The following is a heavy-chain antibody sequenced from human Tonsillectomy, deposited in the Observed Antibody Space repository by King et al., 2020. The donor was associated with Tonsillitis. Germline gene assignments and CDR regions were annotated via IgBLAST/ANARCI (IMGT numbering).Heavy chain of an antibody. V-gene: IGHV5-51*01. CDR3: ATTSPSLCGGDRYWANNDAFDI. CDR1: GNSFTNYW. CDR2: IYPSDSET. J-gene: IGHJ3*02. Sequence: VQLVESGAEVKKPGESLKISCKASGNSFTNYWIGWVRQMPGKGLEWMGIIYPSDSETRYSPSFQGQVSFSADKSISIAYLQWSSLKASDTAIYYCATTSPSLCGGDRYWANNDAFDIWGQGTMVTVSS. D-gene: IGHD2-21*02.